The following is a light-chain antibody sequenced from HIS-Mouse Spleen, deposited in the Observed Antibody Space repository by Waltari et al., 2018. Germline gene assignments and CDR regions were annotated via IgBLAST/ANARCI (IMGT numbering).Light chain of an antibody. Sequence: QSALTQPASVSGSPGQSITISCTGTSSDVGSYNLVPWFQQHPGNAPKPMIYEGGKRPSGVSNRFSGSKSGNTASLTISGLQAEDEADYYCCSYAGSSTFFVVFGGGTKLTVL. J-gene: IGLJ2*01. V-gene: IGLV2-23*03. CDR2: EGG. CDR1: SSDVGSYNL. CDR3: CSYAGSSTFFVV.